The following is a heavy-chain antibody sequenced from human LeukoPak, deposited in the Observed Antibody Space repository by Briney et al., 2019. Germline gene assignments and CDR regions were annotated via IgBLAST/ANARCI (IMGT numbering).Heavy chain of an antibody. CDR2: ISSSSSYI. V-gene: IGHV3-21*01. CDR3: AARGPPFEVGATNWFDP. Sequence: GGSLRLSCAASGFTFSSYAMHWVRQAPGKGLEWVSSISSSSSYIYYADSVKGRFTISRDNAKNSLYLQMNSLRAEDTAVYYCAARGPPFEVGATNWFDPWGQGTLVTVSS. CDR1: GFTFSSYA. D-gene: IGHD1-26*01. J-gene: IGHJ5*02.